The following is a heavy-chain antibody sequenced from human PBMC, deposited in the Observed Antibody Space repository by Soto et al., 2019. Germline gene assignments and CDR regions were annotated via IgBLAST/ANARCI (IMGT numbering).Heavy chain of an antibody. CDR1: GGTFSSYT. Sequence: VKVSCKASGGTFSSYTISWVRQAPGQGLEWMGRIIPILGIANYAQKFQGRVTITADKSTSTAYMELSSLRSEDTAVYYCASGSMGLPPIQNWFDPWGQGTLVTVSS. CDR2: IIPILGIA. V-gene: IGHV1-69*02. D-gene: IGHD1-7*01. CDR3: ASGSMGLPPIQNWFDP. J-gene: IGHJ5*02.